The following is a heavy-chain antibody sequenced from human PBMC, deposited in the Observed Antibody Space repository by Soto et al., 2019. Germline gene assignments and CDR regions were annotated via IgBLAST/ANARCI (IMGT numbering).Heavy chain of an antibody. Sequence: DVQLLESGGGLAQRGGSLRLSCAASGFSFSTYGMTWVRQAPGKGLEWVSYGGSGGSTYYADSVKVRFTISRDNSKNTLYLQMPSLRAEDTAVYYCVKFRGRAYHYYYMDVWGNGTTVTVSS. CDR3: VKFRGRAYHYYYMDV. CDR1: GFSFSTYG. CDR2: YGGSGGST. D-gene: IGHD3-16*01. J-gene: IGHJ6*03. V-gene: IGHV3-23*01.